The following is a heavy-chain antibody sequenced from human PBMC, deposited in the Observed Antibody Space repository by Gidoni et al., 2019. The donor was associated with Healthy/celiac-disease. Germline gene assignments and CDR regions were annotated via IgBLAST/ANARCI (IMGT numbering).Heavy chain of an antibody. CDR1: GGTFSSYA. J-gene: IGHJ3*02. CDR3: ARGFFESSGWTDVAFDI. CDR2: IIPIFGTA. D-gene: IGHD6-19*01. V-gene: IGHV1-69*01. Sequence: QVQLVQSGAEVKKPGSSVKVSCKASGGTFSSYAISWVRQAPGQGLEWMGGIIPIFGTANYAQKFQGRVTITADESTSTAYMELSSLRSEDTAVYYCARGFFESSGWTDVAFDIWGQGTMVTVSS.